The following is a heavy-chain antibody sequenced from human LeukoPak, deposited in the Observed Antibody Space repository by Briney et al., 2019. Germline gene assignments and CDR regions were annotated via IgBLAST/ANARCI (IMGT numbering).Heavy chain of an antibody. CDR1: GYSFTSYW. CDR3: ARSYGYYYDSSGYPY. V-gene: IGHV5-51*01. J-gene: IGHJ4*02. D-gene: IGHD3-22*01. CDR2: IYPGDSDT. Sequence: GESLKISCKGSGYSFTSYWIGWVRQMPGKGLEWMGIIYPGDSDTRYSPSFQGQVTISADKSISTAYLQWSSLKASDTAMYYRARSYGYYYDSSGYPYWGQGTLVTVSS.